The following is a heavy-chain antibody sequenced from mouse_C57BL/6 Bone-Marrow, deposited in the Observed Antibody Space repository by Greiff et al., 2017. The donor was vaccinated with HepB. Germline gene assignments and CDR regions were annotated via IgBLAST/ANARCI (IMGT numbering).Heavy chain of an antibody. CDR1: GFTFSSYA. J-gene: IGHJ4*01. D-gene: IGHD1-1*01. V-gene: IGHV5-4*01. CDR2: ISDGGSYT. Sequence: EVQGVESGGGLVKPGGSLKLSCAASGFTFSSYAMSWVRQTPEKRLEWVATISDGGSYTYYPDNVKGRFTISRDNAKNNLYLQMSHLKSEDTAMYYCARENYYGSNLYAMDYWGQGTSVTVSS. CDR3: ARENYYGSNLYAMDY.